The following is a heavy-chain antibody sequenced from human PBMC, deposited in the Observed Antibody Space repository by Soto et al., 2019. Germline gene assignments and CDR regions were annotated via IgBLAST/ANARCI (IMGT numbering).Heavy chain of an antibody. V-gene: IGHV1-69*13. CDR2: IIPIFGTA. CDR3: ASSITIFGGYFDY. Sequence: GASVKVSGKASGGTFSSYAISWVRQAPGQGLEWMGGIIPIFGTANYAQKFQGRVTITADESTSTAYMELSSLRSEDTAVYYCASSITIFGGYFDYWGQGTLVTVSS. D-gene: IGHD3-3*01. J-gene: IGHJ4*02. CDR1: GGTFSSYA.